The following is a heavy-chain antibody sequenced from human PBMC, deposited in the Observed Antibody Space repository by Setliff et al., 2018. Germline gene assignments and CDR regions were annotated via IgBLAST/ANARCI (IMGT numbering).Heavy chain of an antibody. V-gene: IGHV1-2*02. Sequence: ASVKVSCKASGYTFTGYYMHWVRQAPGQGLEWMGWINPNSGGTNYAQKLQGRVTMTTDTSTSTAYMELRSLRSDDTAVYYCARRGLGYDFWSGYLVYWGQGTLVTVSS. J-gene: IGHJ4*02. CDR1: GYTFTGYY. CDR3: ARRGLGYDFWSGYLVY. CDR2: INPNSGGT. D-gene: IGHD3-3*01.